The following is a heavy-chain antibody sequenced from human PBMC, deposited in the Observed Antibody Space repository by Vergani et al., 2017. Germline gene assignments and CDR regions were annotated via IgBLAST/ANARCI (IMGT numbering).Heavy chain of an antibody. CDR1: GFTFSSYV. CDR3: ARGLWDCTHIRCSPPSY. D-gene: IGHD2-8*01. CDR2: ISGSSSYV. J-gene: IGHJ4*02. Sequence: VQMVESGGGVVQPGRSLRLSCAASGFTFSSYVMHWVRQAPGKGLEWVASISGSSSYVFYRDSVEGRFTITRDNAKKSVYLQMNSLRAEDTAMYFCARGLWDCTHIRCSPPSYWGQGTQVTVSS. V-gene: IGHV3-21*01.